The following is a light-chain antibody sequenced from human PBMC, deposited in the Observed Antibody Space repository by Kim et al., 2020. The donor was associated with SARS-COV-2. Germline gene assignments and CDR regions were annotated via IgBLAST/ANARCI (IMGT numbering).Light chain of an antibody. V-gene: IGLV6-57*02. Sequence: KTVTISCTGSSGSSASNYVQWYQQRPGSAPTTVIYEDNQRPSGVPDRFSGSIDSSSNSASLTISGLKTEDEADYYCQSYDSSNHVVFGGGTQLTVL. CDR1: SGSSASNY. CDR2: EDN. CDR3: QSYDSSNHVV. J-gene: IGLJ2*01.